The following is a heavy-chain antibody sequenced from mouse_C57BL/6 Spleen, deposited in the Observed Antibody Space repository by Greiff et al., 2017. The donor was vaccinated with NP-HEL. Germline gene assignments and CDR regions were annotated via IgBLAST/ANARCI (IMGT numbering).Heavy chain of an antibody. CDR1: GYTFTDYY. CDR2: INPYNGGT. CDR3: ARKTTVVAHYAMDY. Sequence: EVQLQQSGPVLVKPGASVKMSCKASGYTFTDYYMNWVKQSHGKSLEWIGVINPYNGGTSYNQKFKGKATLTVDKSSSTAYMELNSLTSEDSAVYYCARKTTVVAHYAMDYWGQGTSVTVSS. V-gene: IGHV1-19*01. J-gene: IGHJ4*01. D-gene: IGHD1-1*01.